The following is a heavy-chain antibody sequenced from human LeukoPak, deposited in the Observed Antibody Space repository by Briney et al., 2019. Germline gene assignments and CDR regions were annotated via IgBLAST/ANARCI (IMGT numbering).Heavy chain of an antibody. D-gene: IGHD6-13*01. Sequence: SETLSLTCAVSGGSISSSNWWSWVRQPPGKGLEWIGEIYHSGSTNYNPSLKSRVTMSVDKSKNQFSLKLSSVTAADTAVYYCARVRRVYSSSWYFDYWGQGTLVTVSS. CDR3: ARVRRVYSSSWYFDY. J-gene: IGHJ4*02. CDR2: IYHSGST. CDR1: GGSISSSNW. V-gene: IGHV4-4*02.